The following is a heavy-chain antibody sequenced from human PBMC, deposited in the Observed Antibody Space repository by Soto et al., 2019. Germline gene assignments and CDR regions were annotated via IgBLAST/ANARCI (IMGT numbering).Heavy chain of an antibody. V-gene: IGHV3-30-3*01. D-gene: IGHD4-17*01. Sequence: GGSLRLSCAASGFTFSTYAMHWVRQAPGKGLEWVAVISYDGSNKYYADSVKGRFTISRDNSKNTLYLQMNSLRAEDTAVYYFAIRQKSFDYLVQGTMVTLS. CDR1: GFTFSTYA. J-gene: IGHJ4*02. CDR3: AIRQKSFDY. CDR2: ISYDGSNK.